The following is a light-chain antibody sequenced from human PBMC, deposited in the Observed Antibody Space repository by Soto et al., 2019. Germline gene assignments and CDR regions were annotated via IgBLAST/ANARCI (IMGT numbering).Light chain of an antibody. CDR3: CSYAGSNTYV. Sequence: QSALTQPASVSGSPGQSITISCTGTSSDVGNYNLVSWYQQHPGKAPKLMIYEGSKRPSGVSNRFSGSKSGNTASLTISILQAEDEADYYCCSYAGSNTYVFGTGTKVTVL. CDR2: EGS. CDR1: SSDVGNYNL. J-gene: IGLJ1*01. V-gene: IGLV2-23*01.